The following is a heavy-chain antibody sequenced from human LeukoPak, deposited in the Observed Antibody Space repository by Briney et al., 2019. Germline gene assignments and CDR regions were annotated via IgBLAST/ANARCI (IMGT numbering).Heavy chain of an antibody. D-gene: IGHD1-26*01. CDR2: INPNSGGT. CDR1: GYTFTGHY. V-gene: IGHV1-2*02. Sequence: ASVKVSCKASGYTFTGHYMHWVRQAPGQGLKWMGWINPNSGGTNYAQKFQGRVTMTRDTSISTAYMELSRLRSDDTAVYYCARPPGSYDPFDYWGQGTLVTVSS. J-gene: IGHJ4*02. CDR3: ARPPGSYDPFDY.